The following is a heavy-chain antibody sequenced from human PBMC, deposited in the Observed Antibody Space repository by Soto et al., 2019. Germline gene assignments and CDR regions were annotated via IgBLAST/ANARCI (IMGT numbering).Heavy chain of an antibody. Sequence: EVQLLESGGGLVQPGGSLRLSCAASGFTFSSYAMSWVRQAPGKGLEWVSAISGSGCGTFYADSVKGRFTISRDNSKNQLYLQMNSLRAEDTAVDYWAKDLDDFWSGSHWGQGTPVTVSS. CDR3: AKDLDDFWSGSH. CDR2: ISGSGCGT. J-gene: IGHJ4*02. V-gene: IGHV3-23*01. CDR1: GFTFSSYA. D-gene: IGHD3-3*01.